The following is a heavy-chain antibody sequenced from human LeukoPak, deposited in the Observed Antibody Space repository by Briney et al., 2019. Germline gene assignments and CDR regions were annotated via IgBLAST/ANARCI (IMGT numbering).Heavy chain of an antibody. CDR3: AKVPLGSGSYYPYYYYMDV. CDR2: ISSTGDST. CDR1: GFTFSAFD. J-gene: IGHJ6*03. D-gene: IGHD1-26*01. Sequence: GGSLRLSCAASGFTFSAFDVTWVRQAPGKGLEWVSSISSTGDSTYYADSVKGRFTISRDNSKNALYLQMNSLRAEDSAIYYCAKVPLGSGSYYPYYYYMDVWGKGTTVTVSS. V-gene: IGHV3-23*01.